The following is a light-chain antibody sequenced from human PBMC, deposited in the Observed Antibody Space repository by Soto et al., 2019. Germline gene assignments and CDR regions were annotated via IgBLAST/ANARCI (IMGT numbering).Light chain of an antibody. CDR1: QSVCNRC. CDR2: GAS. V-gene: IGKV3-20*01. CDR3: QHYGTTPWT. J-gene: IGKJ1*01. Sequence: ETVLTQSPGTLSLSPGERVTLSCRASQSVCNRCLAWYQQKPGQSPRLLIYGASTRATGIPDRFSGSGSGTDFTLTISRLEPEDCAVYYCQHYGTTPWTFGQGTKVGIK.